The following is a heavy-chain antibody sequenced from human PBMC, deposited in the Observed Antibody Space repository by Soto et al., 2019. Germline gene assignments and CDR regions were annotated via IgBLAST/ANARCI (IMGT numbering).Heavy chain of an antibody. J-gene: IGHJ6*02. CDR2: INPETGGT. Sequence: QVQLVQSGADVKTPGASVRVSCKASGYTFTCYYVHWVRGAPGQGLEWMGWINPETGGTSYAQKFQGRVTVSRDTSINTAYLELSRLRFDDAAVYFCSRERYQVISDGMDVWGQGTTVTVSS. D-gene: IGHD2-2*01. CDR3: SRERYQVISDGMDV. CDR1: GYTFTCYY. V-gene: IGHV1-2*02.